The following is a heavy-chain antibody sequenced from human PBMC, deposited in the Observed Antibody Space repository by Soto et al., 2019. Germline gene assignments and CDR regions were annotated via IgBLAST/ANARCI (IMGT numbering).Heavy chain of an antibody. D-gene: IGHD3-22*01. Sequence: QVQLQESGPGLVKPSQTLSLTCTVSGGSISSGDHYWSWIRQPPGKGLEWIGYIYYSGSTYYNPSLKSRVTIAVDTSKNQFSLKLSSVTAADTAVYYCAREEPGAWWLLDYWGQGTLVTVSS. CDR2: IYYSGST. CDR1: GGSISSGDHY. CDR3: AREEPGAWWLLDY. J-gene: IGHJ4*02. V-gene: IGHV4-30-4*01.